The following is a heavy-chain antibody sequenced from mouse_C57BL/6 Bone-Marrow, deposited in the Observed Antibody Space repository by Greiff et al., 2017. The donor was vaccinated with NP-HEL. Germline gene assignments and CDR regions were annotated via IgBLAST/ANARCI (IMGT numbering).Heavy chain of an antibody. J-gene: IGHJ2*01. CDR1: GFNIKDDY. D-gene: IGHD2-4*01. CDR2: IDPENGDT. V-gene: IGHV14-4*01. CDR3: TTFYDYDGY. Sequence: VQLQQSGAELVRPGASVKLSCTASGFNIKDDYMHWVKQRPEQGLEWIGWIDPENGDTEYASKFQGKATITAGTSSNTAYLQLSSLTSEDTAVYYCTTFYDYDGYWGQGTTLTVSS.